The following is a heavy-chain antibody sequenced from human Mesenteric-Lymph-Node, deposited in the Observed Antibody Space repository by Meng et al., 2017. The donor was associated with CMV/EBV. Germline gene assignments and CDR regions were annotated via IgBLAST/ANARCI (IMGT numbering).Heavy chain of an antibody. CDR3: AGGRGSAWEQADYFAY. Sequence: SETLSLTCTVSGGSISSSSYYWGWIRQPPGKGLEWIGSIYYSGSTYYNPSLKSRVTISVDTSKNQFSLKLSSVTAADTAVYFCAGGRGSAWEQADYFAYWGQGTLVTVSS. V-gene: IGHV4-39*07. CDR1: GGSISSSSYY. J-gene: IGHJ4*02. D-gene: IGHD1-26*01. CDR2: IYYSGST.